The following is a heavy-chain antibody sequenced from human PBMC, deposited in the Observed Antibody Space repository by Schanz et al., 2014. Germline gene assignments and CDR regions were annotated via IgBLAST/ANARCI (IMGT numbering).Heavy chain of an antibody. V-gene: IGHV3-48*01. CDR3: ARSRSGFYFDY. D-gene: IGHD1-26*01. Sequence: EVHLLESGGGLVQPGGSLRLSCAASGFSFGTYAMSWVRQAPGKGLEWISYITYNGGTIYYADSVKGRFTISRDNAKNSLYLEMNSLRAEDTAVYYCARSRSGFYFDYWGQGTLVTVSS. CDR1: GFSFGTYA. J-gene: IGHJ4*02. CDR2: ITYNGGTI.